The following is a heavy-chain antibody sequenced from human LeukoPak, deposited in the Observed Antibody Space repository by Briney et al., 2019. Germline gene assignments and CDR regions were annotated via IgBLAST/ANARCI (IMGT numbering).Heavy chain of an antibody. D-gene: IGHD6-13*01. CDR3: AKDRGSSWTFDY. Sequence: GGSLRLSCVASGFTFSIYGMHWVRQAPGKGLEWVAFVRYDGSNKYYADSVKGRFTISRDNSKNTMYLQMNSLRVEDTAVYYCAKDRGSSWTFDYWGQGTLVTVSS. V-gene: IGHV3-30*02. J-gene: IGHJ4*02. CDR2: VRYDGSNK. CDR1: GFTFSIYG.